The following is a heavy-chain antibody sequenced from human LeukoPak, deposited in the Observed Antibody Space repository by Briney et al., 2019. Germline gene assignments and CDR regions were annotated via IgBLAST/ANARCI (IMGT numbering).Heavy chain of an antibody. CDR1: GFSISTGYY. J-gene: IGHJ4*02. CDR3: ARLSAVTGTVDY. D-gene: IGHD6-19*01. CDR2: MYHSGGT. Sequence: SETLSLTCTVSGFSISTGYYWGWIRQPPGRGLEWIGSMYHSGGTYHKSSLKSRVTISVDTSKNQISLKVTSVTAADTAVYYCARLSAVTGTVDYWGQGTLVTVSS. V-gene: IGHV4-38-2*02.